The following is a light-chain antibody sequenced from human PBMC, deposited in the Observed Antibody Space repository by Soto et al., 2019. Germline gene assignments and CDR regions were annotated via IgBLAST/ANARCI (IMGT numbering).Light chain of an antibody. CDR1: HDISKN. V-gene: IGKV1-33*01. CDR3: QHYDTLPAVT. Sequence: DIQMTQSPSSLSSSVGDRVTITCQASHDISKNLNWYQQKPGKAPNLLIYDASNLQTGVPSRFSGSGSGTDFIFTISSLQPEDFGTYYCQHYDTLPAVTFGGGTKLETK. J-gene: IGKJ4*01. CDR2: DAS.